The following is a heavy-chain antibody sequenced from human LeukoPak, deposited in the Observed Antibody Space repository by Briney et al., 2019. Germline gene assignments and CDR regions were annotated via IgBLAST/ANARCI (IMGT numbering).Heavy chain of an antibody. Sequence: GASVKVSCKTSGGTFSSYAISWVRQAPGQGLEWMGWISAYNGNTNYAQKLQGRVTMTTDTSTSTAYMELRSLRSDDTAVYYCARQWELLSNLDYWGQGTLITVSS. D-gene: IGHD1-26*01. J-gene: IGHJ4*02. CDR3: ARQWELLSNLDY. CDR1: GGTFSSYA. V-gene: IGHV1-18*01. CDR2: ISAYNGNT.